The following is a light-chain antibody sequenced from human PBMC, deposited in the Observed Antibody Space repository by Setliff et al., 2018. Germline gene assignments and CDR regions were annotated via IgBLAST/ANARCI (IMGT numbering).Light chain of an antibody. CDR2: EVT. CDR3: LSYTSETTHAL. J-gene: IGLJ2*01. V-gene: IGLV2-14*03. CDR1: SSDVGGYNF. Sequence: SALTQPAAVSGSPGQSITISCSGTSSDVGGYNFVPWYQQRPGKAPKLLIHEVTKRPSGVSDRFSGSKSGNTASLTISGLQAEDEADYYCLSYTSETTHALFGGGTRSPS.